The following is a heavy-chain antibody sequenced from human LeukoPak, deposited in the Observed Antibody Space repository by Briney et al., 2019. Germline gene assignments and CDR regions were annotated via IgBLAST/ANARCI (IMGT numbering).Heavy chain of an antibody. V-gene: IGHV3-48*02. CDR1: GFTFSSYS. J-gene: IGHJ3*02. CDR3: ARESSGTGLDAFDI. Sequence: GSLRLSCAASGFTFSSYSMNWVRQAPGKGLEWVAYISSSSTTIYYADSLKGRCTISRDNAKNSLYLQMSSLRDEDTAVYYCARESSGTGLDAFDIWGQGTMVTVSS. D-gene: IGHD6-19*01. CDR2: ISSSSTTI.